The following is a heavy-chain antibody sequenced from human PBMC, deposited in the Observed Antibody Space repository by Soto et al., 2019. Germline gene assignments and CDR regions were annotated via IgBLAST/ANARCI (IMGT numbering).Heavy chain of an antibody. J-gene: IGHJ6*02. CDR3: ARVRAYCGGDCYDYYYYYGMDV. V-gene: IGHV3-33*01. Sequence: QVQLVESGGGVVQPGRSLRLSCAASGFTFSSYGMHWVRQAPGKGLEWVAVIWYDGSNKYYADSVKGRFTISRDNSKNXXYXQXXSLSAEDTAVYYCARVRAYCGGDCYDYYYYYGMDVWGQGTTVTVSS. CDR2: IWYDGSNK. CDR1: GFTFSSYG. D-gene: IGHD2-21*02.